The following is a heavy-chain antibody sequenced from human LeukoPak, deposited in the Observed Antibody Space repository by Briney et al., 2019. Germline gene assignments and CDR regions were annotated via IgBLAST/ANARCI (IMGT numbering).Heavy chain of an antibody. J-gene: IGHJ4*02. CDR3: TTAGGSDWYAFDY. Sequence: GGSLRLSCAASGFTFSNAWMNWVRQAPGKGLEWVGRIKTKSNGGTTDYAAPVKGRFTISRDDSKDTLYLQVNSLKTEDTAVCYCTTAGGSDWYAFDYWGQGTLVTVSS. CDR1: GFTFSNAW. V-gene: IGHV3-15*07. D-gene: IGHD6-19*01. CDR2: IKTKSNGGTT.